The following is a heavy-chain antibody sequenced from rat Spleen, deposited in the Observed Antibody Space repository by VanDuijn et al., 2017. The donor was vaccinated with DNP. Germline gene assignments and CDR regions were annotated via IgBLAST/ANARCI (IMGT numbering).Heavy chain of an antibody. J-gene: IGHJ2*01. CDR2: MSSGGST. CDR3: ARPGGDY. CDR1: GFSLISNS. D-gene: IGHD1-11*01. Sequence: QVQLKESGPGLVQPSQTLSLTCTVSGFSLISNSVHWVRQPPGKGLEWVGAMSSGGSTYYNSAPKSRLSISRDTSKSQVFLKMNSLQTEDTAMYFCARPGGDYWGQGVMVTVSS. V-gene: IGHV2-6*01.